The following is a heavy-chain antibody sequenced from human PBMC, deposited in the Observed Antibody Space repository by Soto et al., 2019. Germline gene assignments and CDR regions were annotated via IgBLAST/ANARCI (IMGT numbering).Heavy chain of an antibody. V-gene: IGHV4-34*01. J-gene: IGHJ5*02. CDR2: VNHSGST. Sequence: SETLSRTCAFYVWSFSGYYCSWILQPPGKWLEWIGEVNHSGSTLYNPSLKSRVTISVDTSKNQFSLKVSSVTAADTAVYYCEREQKKSSSSRVIKTKDKWLEHWGRGTMVNVS. CDR1: VWSFSGYY. D-gene: IGHD6-6*01. CDR3: EREQKKSSSSRVIKTKDKWLEH.